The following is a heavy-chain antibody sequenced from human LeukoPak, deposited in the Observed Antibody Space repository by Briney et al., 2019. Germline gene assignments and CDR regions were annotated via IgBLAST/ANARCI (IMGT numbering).Heavy chain of an antibody. CDR3: ARGGYGDYVLYYYGMDV. CDR2: IYSGGST. V-gene: IGHV3-66*02. D-gene: IGHD4-17*01. Sequence: GGSLRLSCAASGFTVSSNYMSWVRQAPGKGLEWVSVIYSGGSTYYADPVKGRFTISRDNSKNTLYLQMNSLRAEDTAVYYCARGGYGDYVLYYYGMDVWGQGTTVTVSS. J-gene: IGHJ6*02. CDR1: GFTVSSNY.